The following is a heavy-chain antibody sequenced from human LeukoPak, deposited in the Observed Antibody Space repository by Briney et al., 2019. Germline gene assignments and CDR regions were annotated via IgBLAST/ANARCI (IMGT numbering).Heavy chain of an antibody. CDR3: AKSGFGELLPTPSDY. D-gene: IGHD3-10*01. J-gene: IGHJ4*02. CDR1: GFTFSSYA. Sequence: GGSLRLSCAASGFTFSSYAMSWVRQAPGKGLEWVSAISGSGGSTYYADSVKGRFTISRDNSENTLYLQMNSLRDEDTAVYYCAKSGFGELLPTPSDYWGQGTLVTVSS. V-gene: IGHV3-23*01. CDR2: ISGSGGST.